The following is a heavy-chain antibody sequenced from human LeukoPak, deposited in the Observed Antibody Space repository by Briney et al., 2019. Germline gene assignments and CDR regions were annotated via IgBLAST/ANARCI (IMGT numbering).Heavy chain of an antibody. J-gene: IGHJ4*02. CDR2: ISGSSGST. CDR1: GFTFNSYA. CDR3: AKDPHTMVRGVFDY. Sequence: GGSLRLSCAASGFTFNSYAMSWVRQAPGKELEWVSAISGSSGSTYYADSVKGRFTISRDNSKNTLYLQMNSLRAEDTAVYYCAKDPHTMVRGVFDYWGQGTLVTVSS. V-gene: IGHV3-23*01. D-gene: IGHD3-10*01.